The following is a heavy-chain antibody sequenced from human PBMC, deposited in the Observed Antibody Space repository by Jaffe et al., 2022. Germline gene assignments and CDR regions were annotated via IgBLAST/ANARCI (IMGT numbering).Heavy chain of an antibody. CDR1: GFTFSSYV. V-gene: IGHV3-48*03. Sequence: EVQLVESGGGLVQPGGSLRLSCAASGFTFSSYVMSWVRQAPGKGLEWVSYISNSGSPIYYADSVKGRFTISRDNAKNSLYLQMNSLRAEETAVYYCVRGFCGGDCHYTVFEYWGQGTLVTVSS. CDR3: VRGFCGGDCHYTVFEY. CDR2: ISNSGSPI. D-gene: IGHD2-21*02. J-gene: IGHJ4*02.